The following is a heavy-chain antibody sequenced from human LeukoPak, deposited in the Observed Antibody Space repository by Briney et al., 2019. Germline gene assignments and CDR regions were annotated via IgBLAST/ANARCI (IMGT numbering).Heavy chain of an antibody. CDR1: GGSISSQY. CDR2: ISSIGST. D-gene: IGHD4-17*01. CDR3: ARDPTTVTKGLDI. V-gene: IGHV4-59*11. J-gene: IGHJ3*02. Sequence: SETLSLTCTVSGGSISSQYWSWIRQPPGKGLEWIGYISSIGSTNYNPSLKSRVTISVDTSKNQFSLKLTSVTAADTAVYFCARDPTTVTKGLDIWGQGTMVTVSS.